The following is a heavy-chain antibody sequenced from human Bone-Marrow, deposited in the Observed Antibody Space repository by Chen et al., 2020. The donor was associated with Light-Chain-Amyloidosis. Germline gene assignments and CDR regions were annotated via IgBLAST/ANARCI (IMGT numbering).Heavy chain of an antibody. V-gene: IGHV3-33*08. CDR2: IWSDGNNK. Sequence: QVRLVESGGGVVQPGGSLRLSFAASGFTFSHYAMHWVRQAPGKGLWWVAVIWSDGNNKYYAQSVTVRLTISRDNSKNTLYLQMSSLRGQDTAVYYCAGEGDEAYPFVSWGQETLVTVSS. CDR1: GFTFSHYA. J-gene: IGHJ4*02. CDR3: AGEGDEAYPFVS.